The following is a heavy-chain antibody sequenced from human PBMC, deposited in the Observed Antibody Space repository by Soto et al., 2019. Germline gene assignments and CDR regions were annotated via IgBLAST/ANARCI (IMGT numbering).Heavy chain of an antibody. Sequence: PGGSLRLSCAASGFTVSNNYMTWVRQAPGKGLEWVSVIYSGGSTYYADSVKGRFTISRDNSKNTLYLQMNSLGAEDTAVYYCARGPLYSSSWPYWFDPWGQGTLVTVSS. D-gene: IGHD6-13*01. J-gene: IGHJ5*02. CDR1: GFTVSNNY. V-gene: IGHV3-53*01. CDR2: IYSGGST. CDR3: ARGPLYSSSWPYWFDP.